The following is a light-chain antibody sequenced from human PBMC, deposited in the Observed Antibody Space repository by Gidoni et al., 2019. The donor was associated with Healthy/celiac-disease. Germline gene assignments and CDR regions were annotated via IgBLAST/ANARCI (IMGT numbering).Light chain of an antibody. CDR1: QSVSSY. CDR3: QQRSNWPPVT. Sequence: EIVLTQSPATLSLSPGERATLSCRASQSVSSYLAWYQQKPGQAPRLLIYEASNRATGIPARFSGSGSGTDFTLTISSLETEDVAVYYCQQRSNWPPVTFGGXTKVEIK. J-gene: IGKJ4*01. CDR2: EAS. V-gene: IGKV3-11*01.